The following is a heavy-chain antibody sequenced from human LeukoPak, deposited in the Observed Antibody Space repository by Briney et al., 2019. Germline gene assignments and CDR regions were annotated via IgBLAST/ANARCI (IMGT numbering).Heavy chain of an antibody. CDR3: ARAHRVRRDGYNYRINWFDP. CDR2: IKQDGSEK. J-gene: IGHJ5*02. Sequence: PGGSLRLSCAASGFTFSSYWMSWVRQAPGKGLEWVANIKQDGSEKYYVDSVKGRFTISRDNAKNSLYLQMNSLRAGDTAVYYCARAHRVRRDGYNYRINWFDPWGQGTLVTVSS. V-gene: IGHV3-7*01. D-gene: IGHD5-12*01. CDR1: GFTFSSYW.